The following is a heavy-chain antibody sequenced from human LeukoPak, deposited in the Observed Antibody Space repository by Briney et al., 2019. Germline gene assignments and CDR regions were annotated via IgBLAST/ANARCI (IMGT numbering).Heavy chain of an antibody. D-gene: IGHD6-13*01. CDR3: ARDGSSWSNWLDP. CDR2: INSDGSST. Sequence: GGSLRLSCAASGFTFSSYCMHWVRQAPGKGLVYVSRINSDGSSTSYADSVKGRFTISRDNAKNTLYLQMNSLRAEDTAVYYCARDGSSWSNWLDPWGQGPLVTVSS. CDR1: GFTFSSYC. V-gene: IGHV3-74*01. J-gene: IGHJ5*02.